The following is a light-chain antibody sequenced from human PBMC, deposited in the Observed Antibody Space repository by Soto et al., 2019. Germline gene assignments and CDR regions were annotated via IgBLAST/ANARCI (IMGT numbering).Light chain of an antibody. V-gene: IGKV3D-15*01. J-gene: IGKJ1*01. CDR2: YSS. CDR3: QQYAYWPET. Sequence: EVMMTQFPDPVSVTPGEPSPISCGASQSVRTNLAWYQQRPGQEPRLLIHYSSTRATDVPARFSGSGSGTNFTLAIRSLQSEELAVYVCQQYAYWPETVGQLAKVDIK. CDR1: QSVRTN.